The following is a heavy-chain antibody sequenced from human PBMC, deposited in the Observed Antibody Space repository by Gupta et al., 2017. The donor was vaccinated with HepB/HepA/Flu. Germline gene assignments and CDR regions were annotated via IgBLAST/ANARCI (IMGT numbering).Heavy chain of an antibody. V-gene: IGHV3-53*01. CDR3: ARGLVEQLVDYYYYMDV. CDR1: GFTVSSNY. D-gene: IGHD6-6*01. Sequence: EVQLVESGGGLIQPGGSLRLSCAASGFTVSSNYMSWVRQAPGKGLEWVSVIYSGGSTYYADSVKGRFTISRDNSKNTLYLQMNSLRAEDTAVYYCARGLVEQLVDYYYYMDVWGKGTTVTVSS. CDR2: IYSGGST. J-gene: IGHJ6*03.